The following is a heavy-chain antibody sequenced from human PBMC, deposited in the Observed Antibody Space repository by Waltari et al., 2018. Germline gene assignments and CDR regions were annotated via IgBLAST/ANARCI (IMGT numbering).Heavy chain of an antibody. D-gene: IGHD6-13*01. Sequence: EVQLVESGGGLVQPGGSLRLSCAASGFTVSSNYMSWVRQAPGKGLEWFSVIYSGGSTYYADSVKGRFTIARDNSKNTLYLQMNSLRAEDTAVYYCATNSIAAAATGGFDYWGQGTLVTVSS. J-gene: IGHJ4*02. CDR3: ATNSIAAAATGGFDY. CDR1: GFTVSSNY. CDR2: IYSGGST. V-gene: IGHV3-66*02.